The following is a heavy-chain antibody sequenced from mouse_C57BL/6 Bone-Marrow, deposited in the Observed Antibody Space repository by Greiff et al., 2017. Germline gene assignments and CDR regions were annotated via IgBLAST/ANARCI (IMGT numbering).Heavy chain of an antibody. CDR3: ASPLYDGYYSYAMDY. J-gene: IGHJ4*01. V-gene: IGHV14-2*01. CDR2: IDPEDGET. D-gene: IGHD2-3*01. CDR1: GFNIKDYY. Sequence: VHVKQSGAELVKPGASVKLSCTASGFNIKDYYMHWVKQRTEQGLEWIGRIDPEDGETKYAPKFQGKATITADTSSNTAYLQLSSLTSEDTAVYYCASPLYDGYYSYAMDYWGQGTSVTVSS.